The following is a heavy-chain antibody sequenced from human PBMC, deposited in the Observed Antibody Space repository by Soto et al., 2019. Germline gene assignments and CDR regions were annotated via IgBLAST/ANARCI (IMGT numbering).Heavy chain of an antibody. CDR2: INHSGST. CDR1: GGSFSGYY. J-gene: IGHJ6*02. D-gene: IGHD7-27*01. Sequence: SETLSLTCAVYGGSFSGYYWSWIRQPPGKGLEWIGEINHSGSTNYNPSLKSRVTISVDTSKNQFSLKLSSVTAADTAVYYCARGTGDLGYYYYGMDVWGQGTTVTVSS. CDR3: ARGTGDLGYYYYGMDV. V-gene: IGHV4-34*01.